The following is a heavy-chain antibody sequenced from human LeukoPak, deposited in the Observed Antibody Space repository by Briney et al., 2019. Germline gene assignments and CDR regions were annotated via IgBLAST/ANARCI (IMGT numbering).Heavy chain of an antibody. CDR3: ARGYCSGGGCYREEYYFDY. CDR2: IIPIFGTA. V-gene: IGHV1-69*13. CDR1: GGTFSSYA. Sequence: SVKVSCKASGGTFSSYAISWVRQAPGQGLEWMGGIIPIFGTANYAQKFQGRVTITADESTSTAYMELSSLRSEDTAVYYCARGYCSGGGCYREEYYFDYWGQGTLVTVSS. J-gene: IGHJ4*02. D-gene: IGHD2-15*01.